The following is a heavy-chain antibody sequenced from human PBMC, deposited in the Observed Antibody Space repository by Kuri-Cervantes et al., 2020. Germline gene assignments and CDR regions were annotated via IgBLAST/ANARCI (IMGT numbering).Heavy chain of an antibody. CDR3: AKDQVLHWFDP. V-gene: IGHV1-46*01. J-gene: IGHJ5*02. D-gene: IGHD4/OR15-4a*01. CDR1: GYTFTSYY. Sequence: ASVKVSCKASGYTFTSYYMHWVRQAPGQGLEWMGIINPSGGSTSYAQKFQGRVTMTRDTSTSTVYMELSSLGADDTAVYYCAKDQVLHWFDPWGQGTQVTVSS. CDR2: INPSGGST.